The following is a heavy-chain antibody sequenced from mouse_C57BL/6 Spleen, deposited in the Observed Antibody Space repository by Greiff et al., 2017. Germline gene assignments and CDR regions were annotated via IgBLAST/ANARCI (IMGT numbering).Heavy chain of an antibody. Sequence: EVQLQQSGPELVKPGASVKIPCKASGYTFTDYNMDWVKQSHGKSLEWIGDINPNNGGTIYNQKFKGKATLTVDKSSSTAYMELRSLTSEDTAVYYCARITTVVEAYAMDYWGQGTSVTVSA. CDR1: GYTFTDYN. D-gene: IGHD1-1*01. J-gene: IGHJ4*01. V-gene: IGHV1-18*01. CDR3: ARITTVVEAYAMDY. CDR2: INPNNGGT.